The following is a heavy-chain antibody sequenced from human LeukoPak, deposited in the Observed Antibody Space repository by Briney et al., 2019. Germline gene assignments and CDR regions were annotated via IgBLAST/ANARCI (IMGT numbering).Heavy chain of an antibody. V-gene: IGHV3-30*18. CDR1: GFTFSSYG. CDR2: ISYDGSNE. CDR3: AKGSGINHYHWIDP. D-gene: IGHD1-14*01. J-gene: IGHJ5*02. Sequence: GGSLRLSCAASGFTFSSYGMHWVRQAPGKGLEWVTVISYDGSNEYFADSVKGRFTISRDNSKNTLYLQMDSLRAEDTALYYCAKGSGINHYHWIDPWGQGTLVTVSS.